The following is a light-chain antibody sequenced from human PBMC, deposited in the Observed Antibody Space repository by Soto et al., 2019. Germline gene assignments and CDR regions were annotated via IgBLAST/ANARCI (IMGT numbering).Light chain of an antibody. CDR2: EAN. CDR1: NNDVGGYDL. V-gene: IGLV2-23*01. Sequence: QSALTQPASVSGSPGQSITISCTGTNNDVGGYDLVSWYQQHPGKAPKLIIYEANKRPSEVSIRFSGSKSGNTASLTISGLQTEDEADYYCCSFAVSATYVFGTGTKLTVL. CDR3: CSFAVSATYV. J-gene: IGLJ1*01.